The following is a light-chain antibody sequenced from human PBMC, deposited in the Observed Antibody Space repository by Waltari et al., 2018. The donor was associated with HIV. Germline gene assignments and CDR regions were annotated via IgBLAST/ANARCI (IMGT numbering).Light chain of an antibody. Sequence: SVLPQPPSASGTPGQRVTISCSGSGSNTGSTYVFWYQQVPGAAPNPLLYRNEQRPSGVPDRFSGSTSGTSASLAISGLRPEDEADYYCATWDDSLSGVLFGGGTKLTVL. CDR1: GSNTGSTY. CDR2: RNE. J-gene: IGLJ2*01. V-gene: IGLV1-47*01. CDR3: ATWDDSLSGVL.